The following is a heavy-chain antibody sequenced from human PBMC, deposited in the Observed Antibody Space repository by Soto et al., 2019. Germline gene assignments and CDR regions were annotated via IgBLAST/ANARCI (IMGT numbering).Heavy chain of an antibody. V-gene: IGHV1-46*03. CDR3: ARASWPGVDGNPVTY. D-gene: IGHD5-12*01. CDR2: INPSGGGT. Sequence: SVKVSCKASGYTFSSYYMHWVRQAPGQGPEWMGLINPSGGGTSYAQKFQDRVTLTSDTSTSTVYMELSSLRSEDTAVYYCARASWPGVDGNPVTYWGQGTPVPVSS. J-gene: IGHJ4*02. CDR1: GYTFSSYY.